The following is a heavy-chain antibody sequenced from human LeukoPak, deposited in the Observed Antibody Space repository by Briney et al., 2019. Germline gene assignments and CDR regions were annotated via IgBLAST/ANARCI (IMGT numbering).Heavy chain of an antibody. CDR3: ASRHCRSGTCYPAGAAPFAY. CDR1: GFTVSSNY. V-gene: IGHV3-53*01. D-gene: IGHD2-15*01. J-gene: IGHJ4*02. CDR2: IYSGGRT. Sequence: PGGSLRLSCAAAGFTVSSNYMSWVRQAPGKGLEWVSVIYSGGRTYYADSVKGRFTISRDNSKNTLYLQMNSLRAEATAVYHCASRHCRSGTCYPAGAAPFAYWGQGTLVTVSS.